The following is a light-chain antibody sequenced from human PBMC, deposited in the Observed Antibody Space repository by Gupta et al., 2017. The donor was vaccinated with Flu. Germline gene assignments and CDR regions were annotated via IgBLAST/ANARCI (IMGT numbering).Light chain of an antibody. CDR2: GSS. CDR1: QSIRSN. V-gene: IGKV3-15*01. CDR3: QQYNNWPFVT. J-gene: IGKJ4*01. Sequence: EIVMTQSPATLSVSPGERATLSCRASQSIRSNVAWYQQKPGQAPRLLIYGSSTRATDVPARCSGSGSGTEFTLTISSLQSEDFAVYYCQQYNNWPFVTFGGGTKVEIK.